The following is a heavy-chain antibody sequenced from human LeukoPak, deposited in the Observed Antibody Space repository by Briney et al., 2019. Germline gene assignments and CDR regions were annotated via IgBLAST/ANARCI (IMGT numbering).Heavy chain of an antibody. J-gene: IGHJ6*03. CDR1: GGSISSTSYF. V-gene: IGHV4-39*01. Sequence: NTSETMSLTCTVAGGSISSTSYFWDWIRQPPGKGLGWIGSIYYSGATYNNPSLRSRVSISVDTSKNQFSLNLSSVTAADTAVYYCARHGAHGLVTGCNLYYYMDVWGQGTTVTVS. CDR2: IYYSGAT. D-gene: IGHD1-26*01. CDR3: ARHGAHGLVTGCNLYYYMDV.